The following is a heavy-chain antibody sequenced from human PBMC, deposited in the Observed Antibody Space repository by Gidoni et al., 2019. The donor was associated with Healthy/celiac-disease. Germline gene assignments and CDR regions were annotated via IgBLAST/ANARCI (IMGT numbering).Heavy chain of an antibody. V-gene: IGHV4-34*01. CDR1: GGSFSGYY. D-gene: IGHD3-22*01. Sequence: QVQLQQWGAGLLKPSETLSLICAVYGGSFSGYYWSWIRQPPGKGLEWIGEINHSGSTNYNPSLKSRVTISVDTSKNQFSLKLSSVTAADTAVYYCARFYYDSSGYYAPIDYWGQGTLVTVSS. J-gene: IGHJ4*02. CDR2: INHSGST. CDR3: ARFYYDSSGYYAPIDY.